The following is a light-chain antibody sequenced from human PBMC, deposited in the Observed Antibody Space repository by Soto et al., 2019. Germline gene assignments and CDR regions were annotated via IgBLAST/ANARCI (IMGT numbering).Light chain of an antibody. J-gene: IGLJ3*02. V-gene: IGLV1-51*01. Sequence: QSVLTQPPSVSAAPGQRVTISCSGNSSNVGDNFVSWYQQPPEAAPKLLIYDNHKRPSGIPDRFSGSKSGTSATLGITGLQTGDAADYYCATWDGSLSVVVFGGGTQLTVL. CDR2: DNH. CDR1: SSNVGDNF. CDR3: ATWDGSLSVVV.